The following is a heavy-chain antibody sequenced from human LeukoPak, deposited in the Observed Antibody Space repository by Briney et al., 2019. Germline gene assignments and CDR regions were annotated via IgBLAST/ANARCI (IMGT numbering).Heavy chain of an antibody. Sequence: PGGSLRLSCAASGFTVSNSYMTWVRQAPGTGLEWVSVIYSGGSIYYADSVKGRFTISRDNSKNTLYLQMNSLRADEDTAVYYCARILSGIDVWGQGTTVTVSS. CDR2: IYSGGSI. J-gene: IGHJ6*02. V-gene: IGHV3-66*01. CDR1: GFTVSNSY. D-gene: IGHD2-8*02. CDR3: ARILSGIDV.